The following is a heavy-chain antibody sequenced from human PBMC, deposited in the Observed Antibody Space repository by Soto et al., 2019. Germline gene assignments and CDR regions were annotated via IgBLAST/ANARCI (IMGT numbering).Heavy chain of an antibody. CDR2: IYYSGST. Sequence: SETLSLTCTVSGGSISSYYWSWIRQPPGKGLEWIGYIYYSGSTNYNPSLNSRVTISVDTSKNQFSLKLSSVTAADTAVYYCARTYGGNTFDYWGQGTLVTVSS. D-gene: IGHD4-17*01. CDR3: ARTYGGNTFDY. J-gene: IGHJ4*02. V-gene: IGHV4-59*01. CDR1: GGSISSYY.